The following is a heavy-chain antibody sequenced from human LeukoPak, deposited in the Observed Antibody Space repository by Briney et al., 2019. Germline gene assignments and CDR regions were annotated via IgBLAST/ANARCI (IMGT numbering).Heavy chain of an antibody. J-gene: IGHJ3*02. CDR3: ARDFSSGWYPKDVFDI. CDR2: INPNSGGT. V-gene: IGHV1-2*06. D-gene: IGHD6-19*01. Sequence: ASVKVSCKASGYNLTGYYMHWVRQAPGQGLEWMGRINPNSGGTKYAQKFRGRVTMTRDTSISTAYMELSRLRSDDTAVYYCARDFSSGWYPKDVFDIWGQGTMVTVSS. CDR1: GYNLTGYY.